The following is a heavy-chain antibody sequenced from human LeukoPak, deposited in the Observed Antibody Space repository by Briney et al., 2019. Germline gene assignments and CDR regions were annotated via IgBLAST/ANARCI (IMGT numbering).Heavy chain of an antibody. CDR3: AGHQSGTMYAS. J-gene: IGHJ5*02. CDR1: GGSVSSGSYY. Sequence: SETLSLTCTVSGGSVSSGSYYWSWIRQPPGKGLEWIGYIYYSGSTNYNPSLKSRVTISVGTSKNQVSLKLSSVTAADTAVYICAGHQSGTMYASWGQGTMVTVS. CDR2: IYYSGST. D-gene: IGHD1-7*01. V-gene: IGHV4-61*01.